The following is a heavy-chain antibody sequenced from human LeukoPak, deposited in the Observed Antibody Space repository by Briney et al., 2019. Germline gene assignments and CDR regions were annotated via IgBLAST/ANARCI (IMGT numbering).Heavy chain of an antibody. CDR1: GFTFSNAW. D-gene: IGHD3-10*01. CDR3: ATAPGYYDSAPWDY. V-gene: IGHV3-15*01. Sequence: KSGGSLRLSCAASGFTFSNAWMSWVRQAPGKGLEWVGLIKSKTDGGTTDYAAPVKGRFTISRDDSKNTLYLQMDSLKTEDTAVYYCATAPGYYDSAPWDYWGQGTLVTVSS. J-gene: IGHJ4*02. CDR2: IKSKTDGGTT.